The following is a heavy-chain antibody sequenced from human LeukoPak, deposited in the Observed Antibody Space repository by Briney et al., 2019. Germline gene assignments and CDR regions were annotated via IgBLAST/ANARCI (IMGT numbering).Heavy chain of an antibody. CDR1: GGSISSSSYY. D-gene: IGHD6-19*01. Sequence: PSETLSLTCTVSGGSISSSSYYRGWIRQPPGKGLEWIGSIYYSGVTYYNPSLKSRVTISVDTSKNQFSLKLSSVTASDTAVYYCARLALPGPIYYFDYWGQGTLVTVSS. J-gene: IGHJ4*02. V-gene: IGHV4-39*01. CDR3: ARLALPGPIYYFDY. CDR2: IYYSGVT.